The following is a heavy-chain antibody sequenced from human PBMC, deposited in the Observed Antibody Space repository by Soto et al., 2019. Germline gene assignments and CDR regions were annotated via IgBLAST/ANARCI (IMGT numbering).Heavy chain of an antibody. Sequence: SETLSLTCAVYGGSFINYYWTLIGHPPGKGPEWIVEINHSGSTNYNPSLKSRVTISVDTSKNQFSLKLSSVTAADTAVYYCASQYDFWSGYYSAWGQGTLVTVSS. CDR3: ASQYDFWSGYYSA. V-gene: IGHV4-34*01. CDR1: GGSFINYY. J-gene: IGHJ5*02. CDR2: INHSGST. D-gene: IGHD3-3*01.